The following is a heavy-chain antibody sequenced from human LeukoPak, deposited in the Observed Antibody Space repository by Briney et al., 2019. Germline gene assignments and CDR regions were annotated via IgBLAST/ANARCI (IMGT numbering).Heavy chain of an antibody. CDR3: ARDARFLEGLPHYYYYYMDV. CDR2: IYTSGST. Sequence: PSQTLSLTRTVSGGSISSASDYWSWIRQPAGKGLEWIGRIYTSGSTNYNPSLKSRVTISVDKSKNQFSLKLSSVTAPGTAVYYCARDARFLEGLPHYYYYYMDVWGKGTSVTVSS. CDR1: GGSISSASDY. D-gene: IGHD3-3*01. J-gene: IGHJ6*03. V-gene: IGHV4-61*02.